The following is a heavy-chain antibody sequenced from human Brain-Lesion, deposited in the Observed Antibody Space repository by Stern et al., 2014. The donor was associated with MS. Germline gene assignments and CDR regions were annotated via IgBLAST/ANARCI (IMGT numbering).Heavy chain of an antibody. D-gene: IGHD3-22*01. J-gene: IGHJ3*01. CDR1: DDSLNSVVYS. CDR3: ARGDHRNSYDSSGYYYFVFDV. V-gene: IGHV4-30-2*01. CDR2: IYHSGSS. Sequence: VQLVESGSGLVKPSQTLSLTCAVSDDSLNSVVYSWSWIRQPPGKGLVWIGSIYHSGSSYSTPSLKGRVTISVNRSKNQFSLKLTAVTAADTAVYYCARGDHRNSYDSSGYYYFVFDVWGQGTMVTVSS.